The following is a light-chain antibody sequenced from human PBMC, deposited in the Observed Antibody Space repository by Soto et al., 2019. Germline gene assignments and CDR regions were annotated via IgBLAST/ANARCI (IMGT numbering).Light chain of an antibody. CDR1: SSDVGGYNF. J-gene: IGLJ3*02. CDR3: SSYAGSNNWV. CDR2: DVN. V-gene: IGLV2-8*01. Sequence: QSALTQPPFASGSPGQSLTISCTGTSSDVGGYNFVSWYQQHPGKAPKLIISDVNKRPSGVPDRFSGSKSGNTASLTVSGLQAEDEANYYCSSYAGSNNWVFGGGTKVTVL.